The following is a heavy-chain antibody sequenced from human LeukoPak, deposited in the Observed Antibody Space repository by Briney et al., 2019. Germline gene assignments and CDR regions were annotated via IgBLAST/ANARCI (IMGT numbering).Heavy chain of an antibody. CDR2: TSHSGST. Sequence: SETLSLTCTVYSGSMMTYYWSWIRQPPGKGLEWIGYTSHSGSTTYSTSLQSRVSISVDTSKNQFSLKLNSVPAANTAVFYCARANDFGGTNDAFDIWGPGKIVTVSS. CDR1: SGSMMTYY. J-gene: IGHJ3*02. CDR3: ARANDFGGTNDAFDI. D-gene: IGHD3/OR15-3a*01. V-gene: IGHV4-59*01.